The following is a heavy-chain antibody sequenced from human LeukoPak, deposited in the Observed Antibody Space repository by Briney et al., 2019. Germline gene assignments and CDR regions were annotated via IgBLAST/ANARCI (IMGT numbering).Heavy chain of an antibody. Sequence: ASVKVSCKASGYTFTSYDINWVRQATGQGLEWMGWMNPNSGNTGYAQKFQGRVTVTRNTSISTAYMELSSLRSEDTAVYYCARDFTMVRGVRPPFGYWGQGTLVTVSS. J-gene: IGHJ4*02. D-gene: IGHD3-10*01. CDR2: MNPNSGNT. CDR1: GYTFTSYD. CDR3: ARDFTMVRGVRPPFGY. V-gene: IGHV1-8*01.